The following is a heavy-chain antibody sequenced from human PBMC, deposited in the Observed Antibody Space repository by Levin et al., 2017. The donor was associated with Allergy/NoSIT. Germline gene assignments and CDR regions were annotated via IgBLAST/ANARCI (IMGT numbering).Heavy chain of an antibody. CDR1: GFTCGDYW. CDR3: ARQGSYAFDI. CDR2: IKPDGSVK. J-gene: IGHJ3*02. V-gene: IGHV3-7*01. Sequence: PGGSLRLSCAASGFTCGDYWMSWVRQAPGKGLEWVGNIKPDGSVKQYVDSLKGRFTISRDNAKNSVHLLMGSLRAEDTAVYYCARQGSYAFDIWGQGTVVAVSS.